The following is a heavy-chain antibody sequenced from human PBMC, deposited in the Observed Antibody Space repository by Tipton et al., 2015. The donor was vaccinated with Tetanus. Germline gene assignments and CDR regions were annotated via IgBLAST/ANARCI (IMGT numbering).Heavy chain of an antibody. V-gene: IGHV4-61*10. CDR3: ARIHDFLSGHFDV. Sequence: TLSLTCTVSGGSISSGGYYWSWIRQPAGKGLEWIAYIFHSGSTNYSPSLKSRVAISMDTSKNQISLKLSSVTAADTAVYYCARIHDFLSGHFDVWGQGTLVAVSS. J-gene: IGHJ4*02. CDR1: GGSISSGGYY. D-gene: IGHD3-3*01. CDR2: IFHSGST.